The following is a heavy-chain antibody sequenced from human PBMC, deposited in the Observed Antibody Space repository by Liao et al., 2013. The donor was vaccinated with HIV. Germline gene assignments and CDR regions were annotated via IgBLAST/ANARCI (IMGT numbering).Heavy chain of an antibody. Sequence: QLHLQESGPGLVKPSETLSLTCSVSGGSISSYYWSWIRQPAGKGLEWIGRVYTSGRTDYNPSLKSRVTMSVDTSKNQFSLNLTSVTAADTAVYHCAREGYDSSGYHYYFDYWGQGTLVTVSS. CDR2: VYTSGRT. D-gene: IGHD3-22*01. J-gene: IGHJ4*02. V-gene: IGHV4-4*07. CDR3: AREGYDSSGYHYYFDY. CDR1: GGSISSYY.